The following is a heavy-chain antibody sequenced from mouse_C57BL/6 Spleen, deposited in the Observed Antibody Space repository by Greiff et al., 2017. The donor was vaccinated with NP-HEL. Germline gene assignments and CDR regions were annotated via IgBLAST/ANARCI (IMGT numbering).Heavy chain of an antibody. CDR2: ISYSGST. CDR3: ARYKGKTTWYFDV. J-gene: IGHJ1*03. D-gene: IGHD2-1*01. V-gene: IGHV3-8*01. Sequence: EVKLMESGPGLAKPSQTLSLTCSVTGYSITSDYWNWIRKFPGNKLEYMGYISYSGSTYYNPSLKSRISITRDTSKNQYYLQLNSVTTEDTATYYCARYKGKTTWYFDVWGTGTTVTVSS. CDR1: GYSITSDY.